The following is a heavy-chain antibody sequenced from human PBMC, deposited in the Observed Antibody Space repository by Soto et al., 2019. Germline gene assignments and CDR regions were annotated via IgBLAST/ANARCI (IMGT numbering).Heavy chain of an antibody. CDR3: ARRTSGLPYGMDV. Sequence: SETLSLTCTVSGGSISSSSYYWGWIRQPPGKGLEWIGSIYYSGSTYYNPSLKSRVTISVDTSKNQFSLKLSSVTAADTAVYYCARRTSGLPYGMDVWGQGHTVTVSS. J-gene: IGHJ6*02. CDR2: IYYSGST. CDR1: GGSISSSSYY. D-gene: IGHD3-10*01. V-gene: IGHV4-39*01.